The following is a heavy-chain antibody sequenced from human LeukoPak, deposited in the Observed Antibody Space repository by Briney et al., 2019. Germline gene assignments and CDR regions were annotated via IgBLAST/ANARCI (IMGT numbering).Heavy chain of an antibody. Sequence: SETLSLTCTVSGGSISISYWSWIRQPPGKGLEWIGYIYYDGNTNYNPSLKSRVTISVDTSKNQFSLKLSSVTAADTAVYYCARDRVLSDWWFDPWGQGTLVTVSS. V-gene: IGHV4-59*12. D-gene: IGHD3-16*01. CDR3: ARDRVLSDWWFDP. J-gene: IGHJ5*02. CDR1: GGSISISY. CDR2: IYYDGNT.